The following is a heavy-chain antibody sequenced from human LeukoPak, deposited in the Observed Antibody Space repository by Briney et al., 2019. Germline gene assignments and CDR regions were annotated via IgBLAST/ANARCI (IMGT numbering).Heavy chain of an antibody. D-gene: IGHD5-24*01. CDR2: INYRGDT. J-gene: IGHJ3*02. V-gene: IGHV4-34*01. Sequence: SETLSLTCDVSGGSFSGYYWSWVRQTPGKGLEWIGEINYRGDTNYNPSLESRVTISLATSKTQFSLKMTAATAADTAVYYCASGSGRMATPSIWSQGTFVTVSS. CDR3: ASGSGRMATPSI. CDR1: GGSFSGYY.